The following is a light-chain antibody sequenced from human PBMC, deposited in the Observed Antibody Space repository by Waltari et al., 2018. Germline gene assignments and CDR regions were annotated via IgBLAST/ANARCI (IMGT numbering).Light chain of an antibody. J-gene: IGKJ1*01. CDR1: DSVRIY. Sequence: ETVLTQSPGTLSLSTGERATLSCKASDSVRIYLAWYQQKPGQAPRLLSYHASRRATGIPDRFSGSGSGTDFSLTISSLEPEDFAVYYCQKYVSVPATFGQGTKVEI. CDR3: QKYVSVPAT. V-gene: IGKV3-20*01. CDR2: HAS.